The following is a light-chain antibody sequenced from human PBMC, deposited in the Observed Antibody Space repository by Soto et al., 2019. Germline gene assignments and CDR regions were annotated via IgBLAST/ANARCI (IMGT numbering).Light chain of an antibody. CDR3: QQYGSSPPWT. CDR1: QNVGSDY. J-gene: IGKJ1*01. V-gene: IGKV3-20*01. Sequence: EIVLTQSPGTLSLSPGERATLSCRASQNVGSDYLAWYQQKPGQAPRILIYGASSRATGIPDRFSGSGSGTDFTLTISRLEPEDFAVYYCQQYGSSPPWTFGEGTKVDIK. CDR2: GAS.